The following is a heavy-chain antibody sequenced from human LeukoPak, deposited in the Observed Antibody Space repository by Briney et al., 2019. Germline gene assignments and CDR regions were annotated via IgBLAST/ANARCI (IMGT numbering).Heavy chain of an antibody. V-gene: IGHV3-30*18. CDR3: AKVSEFKITFWRVMD. CDR2: ISYDGGNK. Sequence: GGSLRLSCAASGFTFSNYGMHWVRQAPGKGLEWVAVISYDGGNKYYAEVVEGRFTISRDNSKKTLYLQRNSLRAEDTAVVYCAKVSEFKITFWRVMDWGQGSPVTVSS. CDR1: GFTFSNYG. D-gene: IGHD3-16*01. J-gene: IGHJ4*02.